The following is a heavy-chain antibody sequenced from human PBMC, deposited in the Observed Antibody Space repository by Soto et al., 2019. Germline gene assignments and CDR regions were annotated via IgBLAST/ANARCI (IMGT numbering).Heavy chain of an antibody. CDR2: IIPIFGTA. D-gene: IGHD6-13*01. V-gene: IGHV1-69*01. Sequence: SVKVCSKASGGTFSSYSISLVRQAPGQGLEWMGGIIPIFGTANYAQKFQGRVTITADESTSTAYMELSSLRSEDTAVYYCARIAAAGRSDFDYWGQGTLVTVS. CDR1: GGTFSSYS. CDR3: ARIAAAGRSDFDY. J-gene: IGHJ4*02.